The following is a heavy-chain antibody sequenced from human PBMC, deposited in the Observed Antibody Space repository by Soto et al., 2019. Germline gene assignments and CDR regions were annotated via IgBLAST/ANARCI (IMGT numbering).Heavy chain of an antibody. V-gene: IGHV3-23*01. J-gene: IGHJ3*01. CDR1: GFTFSSHG. D-gene: IGHD6-6*01. CDR3: AKDGQYRTDGFDV. CDR2: LSRGGGTT. Sequence: GGSLRLSCAASGFTFSSHGMSWVRQAPGKGLEWIAGLSRGGGTTYYADSVKGRFTISRDNSKNTLDLIMNSLKVEDTALYYCAKDGQYRTDGFDVWGQGTMVTVSS.